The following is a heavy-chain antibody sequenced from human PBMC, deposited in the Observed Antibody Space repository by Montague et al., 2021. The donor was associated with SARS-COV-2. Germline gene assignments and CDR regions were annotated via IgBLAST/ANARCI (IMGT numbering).Heavy chain of an antibody. D-gene: IGHD6-13*01. CDR3: ALDYSSSWKWGRYFDL. Sequence: TLSLTCSVSGGPINSGRYYWSWLRQPAGKGLERIGLIYTSGSTNYNPSLKSRFTISVDTSKNQFSLILSSVTAAYTAVYYCALDYSSSWKWGRYFDLWGRGTLVTVSA. CDR1: GGPINSGRYY. V-gene: IGHV4-61*02. CDR2: IYTSGST. J-gene: IGHJ2*01.